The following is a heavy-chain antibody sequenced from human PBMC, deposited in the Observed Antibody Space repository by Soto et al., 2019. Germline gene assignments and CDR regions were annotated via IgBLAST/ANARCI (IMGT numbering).Heavy chain of an antibody. D-gene: IGHD3-3*01. CDR3: ARRIGDGPIELGY. J-gene: IGHJ4*02. Sequence: PVESLKISCKGSGYSFTSYWISWVRQMPGKGLEWMGRIDPSDSYTNYSPSFQGHVTISADKSISTAYLQWSSLKASDTAMYYCARRIGDGPIELGYWGQGTLVTVSS. CDR2: IDPSDSYT. CDR1: GYSFTSYW. V-gene: IGHV5-10-1*01.